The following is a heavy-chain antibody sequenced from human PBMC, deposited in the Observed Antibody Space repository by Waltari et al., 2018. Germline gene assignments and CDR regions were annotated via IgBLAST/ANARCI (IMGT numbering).Heavy chain of an antibody. Sequence: QLQLQESGPGLVKPSETLSLTCTVSGGSISSSSYYWGWIRQPPGKGLEWIGSIYYSGSTYYNPSLKSRVTISVDTSKNQFSLKLSSVTAADTAVYYCAGVWRITIFGVVSDDAFDIWGQGTMVTVSS. CDR2: IYYSGST. CDR3: AGVWRITIFGVVSDDAFDI. D-gene: IGHD3-3*01. CDR1: GGSISSSSYY. J-gene: IGHJ3*02. V-gene: IGHV4-39*01.